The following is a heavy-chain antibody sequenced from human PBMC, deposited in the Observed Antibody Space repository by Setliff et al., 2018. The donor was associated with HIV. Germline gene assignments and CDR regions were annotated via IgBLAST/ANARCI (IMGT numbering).Heavy chain of an antibody. Sequence: ASVKVSCKASGHTFANSYLHWVRKGPGQGLEWMGIMNPNDGGTQYAQNFRGRVSMTRDTSTTTVYMELYSLRSEDTAVYHCARSDISGTGYFDSWGQGTLVTVSS. CDR1: GHTFANSY. CDR3: ARSDISGTGYFDS. CDR2: MNPNDGGT. J-gene: IGHJ4*02. D-gene: IGHD1-20*01. V-gene: IGHV1-46*01.